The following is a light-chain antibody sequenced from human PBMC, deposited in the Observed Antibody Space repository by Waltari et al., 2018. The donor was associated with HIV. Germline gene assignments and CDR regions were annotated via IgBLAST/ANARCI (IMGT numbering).Light chain of an antibody. CDR1: QSVSSRY. Sequence: EIVLTQSPGPLSLSPGERATLPCRPSQSVSSRYLAWYQQPPGQTPRLLIYGASSRATGIPDRFSGSGSGTDFTLTISRLEPEDFAVYYCQQYGSLPYTFGQGTKLEIK. CDR3: QQYGSLPYT. V-gene: IGKV3-20*01. J-gene: IGKJ2*01. CDR2: GAS.